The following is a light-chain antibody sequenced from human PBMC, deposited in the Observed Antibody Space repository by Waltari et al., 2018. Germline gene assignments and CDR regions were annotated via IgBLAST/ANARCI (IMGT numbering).Light chain of an antibody. Sequence: QSALTQPASVSGSPGQSITISCTGTSSDVGRYDLVPLYQQHPGKAPKLMIYDVTKRPSGVSSRFSASKSGNTASLTISGLQSEDEADYFCSSYRSSTTPIPVFGGGTKLTVL. CDR3: SSYRSSTTPIPV. V-gene: IGLV2-14*02. CDR1: SSDVGRYDL. CDR2: DVT. J-gene: IGLJ2*01.